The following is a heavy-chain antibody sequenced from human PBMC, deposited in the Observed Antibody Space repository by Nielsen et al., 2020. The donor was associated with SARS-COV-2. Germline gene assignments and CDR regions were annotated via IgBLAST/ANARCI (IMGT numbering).Heavy chain of an antibody. CDR3: AKSPREWLYFDY. CDR2: ISGSGGST. CDR1: GFTFSSYS. J-gene: IGHJ4*02. Sequence: GESLKISCAASGFTFSSYSMNWVRQAPGKGLEWVSAISGSGGSTYYADSVKGRFTISRDNSKNTLYLQMNSLRAEDTAVYCCAKSPREWLYFDYWGQGTLVTVSS. D-gene: IGHD6-19*01. V-gene: IGHV3-23*01.